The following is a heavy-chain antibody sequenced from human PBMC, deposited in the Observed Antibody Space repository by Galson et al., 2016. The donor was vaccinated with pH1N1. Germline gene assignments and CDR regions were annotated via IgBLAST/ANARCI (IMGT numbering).Heavy chain of an antibody. V-gene: IGHV4-39*01. CDR3: ARRSGWPNWFDP. Sequence: SETLSLTCIVSGGSISTTNYYWDWIRQPPGKGLEWIGSIYYSERTYYNLSLKSRVTISVDTSKNEFSLNLSSVTAADSAVYFCARRSGWPNWFDPWGQGTLVTVS. J-gene: IGHJ5*02. CDR2: IYYSERT. D-gene: IGHD6-19*01. CDR1: GGSISTTNYY.